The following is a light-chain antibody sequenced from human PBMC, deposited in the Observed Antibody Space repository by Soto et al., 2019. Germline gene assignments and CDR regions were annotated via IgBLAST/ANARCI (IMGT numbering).Light chain of an antibody. CDR1: QSVSSSY. CDR3: QKYASSP. V-gene: IGKV3-20*01. J-gene: IGKJ2*01. CDR2: GAS. Sequence: EIVLTQSPGTLSLSPGERATLSCRASQSVSSSYLAWYQQKPGQAPRLLIYGASSRATGIPDRFSGSGSGTDFTLTISRLEPEDFEVYYCQKYASSPLGQGKKLEIK.